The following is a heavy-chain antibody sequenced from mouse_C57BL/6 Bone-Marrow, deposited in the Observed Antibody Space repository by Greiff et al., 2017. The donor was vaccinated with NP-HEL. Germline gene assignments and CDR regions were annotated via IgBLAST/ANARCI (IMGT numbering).Heavy chain of an antibody. V-gene: IGHV1-55*01. D-gene: IGHD2-5*01. CDR2: IYPAGGCT. J-gene: IGHJ1*03. Sequence: QVQLQQPGAELVKPGASVKMSCKASGYTFTSYWMNWVKQRPGQGLEWIGEIYPAGGCTNYNEKFKGKATLTVDTSSSTAYMQLSSLTSEDSAVYYWARYYYSSYEWYFEVWGTGTTVTVSS. CDR3: ARYYYSSYEWYFEV. CDR1: GYTFTSYW.